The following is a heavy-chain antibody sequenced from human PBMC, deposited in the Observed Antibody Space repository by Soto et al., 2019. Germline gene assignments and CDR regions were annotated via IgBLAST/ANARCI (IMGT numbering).Heavy chain of an antibody. CDR3: ARDSDCSSTSCYYYYGMDV. CDR1: GFTFSSYA. V-gene: IGHV3-30-3*01. J-gene: IGHJ6*02. D-gene: IGHD2-2*01. Sequence: GSLRLSCAASGFTFSSYAMHWVRQAPVKGLEWVAVISYDGSNKYYADSVKGRFTISRDNSKNTLYLQMNSLRAEDTAVYYCARDSDCSSTSCYYYYGMDVWGQGTTVTVSS. CDR2: ISYDGSNK.